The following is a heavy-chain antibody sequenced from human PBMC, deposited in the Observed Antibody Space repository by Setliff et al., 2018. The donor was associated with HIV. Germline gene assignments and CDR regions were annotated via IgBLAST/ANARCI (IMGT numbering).Heavy chain of an antibody. CDR1: EYIFANYA. V-gene: IGHV1-3*01. CDR3: ARGLRQLERSNYFDY. CDR2: INAGNGNT. D-gene: IGHD1-1*01. Sequence: ASVKVSCKASEYIFANYAMNWVRQAPGQSLEWMGWINAGNGNTKYSQKFQGRVTITRDTSASTAYIEVNSLTSDDTAVYFCARGLRQLERSNYFDYWGRGTLVTVSS. J-gene: IGHJ4*02.